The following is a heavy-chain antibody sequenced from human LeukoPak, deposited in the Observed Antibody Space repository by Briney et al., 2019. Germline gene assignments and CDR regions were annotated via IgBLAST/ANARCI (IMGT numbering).Heavy chain of an antibody. CDR3: ARRRYLYCSGGSCTLFDI. D-gene: IGHD2-15*01. CDR2: INHSGST. V-gene: IGHV4-34*01. Sequence: SETLSLTCAVYGGSFSGYYWSWIRQPPGKGLEWIGEINHSGSTNYNPSLKSRVTISVDTSKNQFSLKLSSVPAADTAVYYCARRRYLYCSGGSCTLFDIWGQGTMVTVSS. J-gene: IGHJ3*02. CDR1: GGSFSGYY.